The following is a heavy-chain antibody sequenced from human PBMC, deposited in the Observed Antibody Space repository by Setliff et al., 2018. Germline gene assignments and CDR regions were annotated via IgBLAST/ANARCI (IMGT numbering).Heavy chain of an antibody. CDR2: IYHSGST. D-gene: IGHD3-3*01. V-gene: IGHV4-38-2*01. CDR3: ASTPDGDLYYNFWSGYYLTLDY. CDR1: GYSISSGYY. J-gene: IGHJ4*02. Sequence: SETLSLTCAVSGYSISSGYYWGWIRQPPGKGLEWIGSIYHSGSTYYNPSLKSRVTISVDTSKNQFSLKLSSVTAADTAVYYCASTPDGDLYYNFWSGYYLTLDYWGQGTLVTVSS.